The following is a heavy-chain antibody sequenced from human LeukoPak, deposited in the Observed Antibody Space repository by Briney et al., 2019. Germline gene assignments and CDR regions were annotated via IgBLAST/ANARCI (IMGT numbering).Heavy chain of an antibody. V-gene: IGHV1-24*01. D-gene: IGHD1-20*01. CDR1: GFGLSVLS. Sequence: ASVKVSCKISGFGLSVLSIHWMRQAPGKGLEWVGGIRPETGEPIYAQKFQGRVTVTEDTVTDTGYMELRSLRSDDTAVYYCARDGASITGTTWYYYMDVWGKGTTVTVSS. J-gene: IGHJ6*03. CDR2: IRPETGEP. CDR3: ARDGASITGTTWYYYMDV.